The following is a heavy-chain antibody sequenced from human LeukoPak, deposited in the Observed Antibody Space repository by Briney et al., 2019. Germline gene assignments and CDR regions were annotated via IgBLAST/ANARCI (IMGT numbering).Heavy chain of an antibody. V-gene: IGHV1-8*03. CDR1: GHTFTSYD. Sequence: GASVKVSCKASGHTFTSYDINWVRQATGQGLEWMGWMNPNSGNTGYAQKFQGRVTITRNTSISTAYMELSSLRSEDTAVYYCARDIRGYSGNWFDPWGQGTLVTVSS. J-gene: IGHJ5*02. CDR3: ARDIRGYSGNWFDP. D-gene: IGHD5-12*01. CDR2: MNPNSGNT.